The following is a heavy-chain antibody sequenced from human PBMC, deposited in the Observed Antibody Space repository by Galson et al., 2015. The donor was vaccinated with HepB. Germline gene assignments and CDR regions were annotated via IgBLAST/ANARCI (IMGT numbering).Heavy chain of an antibody. V-gene: IGHV3-23*01. J-gene: IGHJ2*01. Sequence: SLRLSCAASGFTFRTYVMNWVRQAPGKGLEWVSGISGSSGSTYYADSVKGRFTISRDNSKNTLFLQMNSLRAEDTAIYYCAKDVSSSSVWYFDLWGRGTLVSVSS. CDR1: GFTFRTYV. CDR2: ISGSSGST. CDR3: AKDVSSSSVWYFDL. D-gene: IGHD6-6*01.